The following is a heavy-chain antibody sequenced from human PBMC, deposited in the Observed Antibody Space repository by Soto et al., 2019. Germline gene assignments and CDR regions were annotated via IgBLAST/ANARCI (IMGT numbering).Heavy chain of an antibody. J-gene: IGHJ4*02. D-gene: IGHD4-4*01. CDR1: GFTFSSYA. Sequence: QVQLVESGGGVVQPGRSLRLSCAASGFTFSSYAMHWVRQAPGKGLEWVAVISYDGSNKHYADSVKGRFTISRDNSKNTLYLQMNSLRAEDTAVYYCASAPDDYSNPDDYWGQGTLVTVSS. CDR2: ISYDGSNK. CDR3: ASAPDDYSNPDDY. V-gene: IGHV3-30-3*01.